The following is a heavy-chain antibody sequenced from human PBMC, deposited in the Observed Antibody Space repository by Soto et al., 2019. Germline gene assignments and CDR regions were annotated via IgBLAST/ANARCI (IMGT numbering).Heavy chain of an antibody. CDR2: ISYDGSNK. Sequence: QVQLVESGGGVVQPGRSLRLSCAASGFTFSSYAMHWVRQAPGKGLEWVAVISYDGSNKNYADSVKGRFTISRDNSKNSLYLQMNSLRAEDTAVYYCARGYDFWSGYYYPYGMDVWGHGTTVTVSS. D-gene: IGHD3-3*01. CDR1: GFTFSSYA. V-gene: IGHV3-30-3*01. J-gene: IGHJ6*02. CDR3: ARGYDFWSGYYYPYGMDV.